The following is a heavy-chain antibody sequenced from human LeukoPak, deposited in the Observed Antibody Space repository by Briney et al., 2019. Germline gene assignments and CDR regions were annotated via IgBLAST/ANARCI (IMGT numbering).Heavy chain of an antibody. D-gene: IGHD4-17*01. CDR2: IYSGGST. CDR3: ARAYGDYVVDY. J-gene: IGHJ4*02. Sequence: AGGSLRLSCAASGFAVSSNYMSWVRQAPGKGLEWVSVIYSGGSTYYADSVKGRFTISRDNSKNTLYLQMNSLRAEDTAVYYCARAYGDYVVDYWGQGTLVTVSS. CDR1: GFAVSSNY. V-gene: IGHV3-53*01.